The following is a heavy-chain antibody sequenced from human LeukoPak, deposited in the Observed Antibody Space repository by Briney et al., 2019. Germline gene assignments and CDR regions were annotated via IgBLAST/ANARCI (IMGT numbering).Heavy chain of an antibody. CDR2: INHSGST. V-gene: IGHV4-34*01. CDR3: ASENRYSYGYYYYYGMDV. Sequence: PSETLSLTCAVYGGSFSGYYWSWIRQPPGKGLEWIGEINHSGSTNYNPSLKSRVTISVDTSKNQFSLKLSSVTAADTAVYYCASENRYSYGYYYYYGMDVWGQGTTVTVSS. CDR1: GGSFSGYY. J-gene: IGHJ6*02. D-gene: IGHD5-18*01.